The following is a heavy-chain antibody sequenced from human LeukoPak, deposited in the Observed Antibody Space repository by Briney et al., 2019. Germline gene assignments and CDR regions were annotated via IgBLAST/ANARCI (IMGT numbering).Heavy chain of an antibody. Sequence: GGSLRLSCAASGFTFSSHTMGWVRQAPGKGLEWVSGISGSGVNTYYADSVKGRFTISRVNSKNTLYLQMDSLRAEDTAVYYCAKAFGRATYDFWGQGILVTVSS. CDR3: AKAFGRATYDF. CDR1: GFTFSSHT. D-gene: IGHD1-26*01. J-gene: IGHJ4*02. V-gene: IGHV3-23*01. CDR2: ISGSGVNT.